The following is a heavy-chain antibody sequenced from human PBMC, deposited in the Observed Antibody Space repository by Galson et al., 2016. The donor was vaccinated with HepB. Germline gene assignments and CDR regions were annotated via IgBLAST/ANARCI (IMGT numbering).Heavy chain of an antibody. CDR3: ARASISHFDF. J-gene: IGHJ4*02. V-gene: IGHV3-53*01. CDR2: IFSGGST. CDR1: GFTVNSHY. Sequence: CAASGFTVNSHYLTWVRQAPGKGLEWVSIIFSGGSTFYADSVKGRFTISRDDSKNTLYLQMDSLRDEDTAVYFCARASISHFDFWGQGILVTVSS.